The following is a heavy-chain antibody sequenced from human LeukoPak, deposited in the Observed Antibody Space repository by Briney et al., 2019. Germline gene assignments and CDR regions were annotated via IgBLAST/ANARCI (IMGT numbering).Heavy chain of an antibody. CDR3: ARALRITMVRGVNTPYYFDY. CDR2: INHRGST. J-gene: IGHJ4*02. CDR1: GGSFSGYY. D-gene: IGHD3-10*01. V-gene: IGHV4-34*01. Sequence: PETLSLTRAVYGGSFSGYYRSWIRQPPRKGLEWIGEINHRGSTNYNPSLKSRVTISVDTSKNQFSLKLSSVTAADTAVYYCARALRITMVRGVNTPYYFDYWGQGTLVTVSS.